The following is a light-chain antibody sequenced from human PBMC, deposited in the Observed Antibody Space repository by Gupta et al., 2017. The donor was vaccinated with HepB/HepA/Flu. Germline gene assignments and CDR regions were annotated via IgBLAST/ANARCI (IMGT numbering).Light chain of an antibody. CDR2: EVS. CDR3: SSYGGSNNLI. J-gene: IGLJ2*01. CDR1: SSDVGFYNY. V-gene: IGLV2-8*01. Sequence: QSALTQPPSASGSPGQSVTLSCTGTSSDVGFYNYVSWYQQHPGKAPKLMIYEVSKRPSGVPDRFSGSKPGNTASLTVSGLQAEDEADYYCSSYGGSNNLIFGGGTKLTVL.